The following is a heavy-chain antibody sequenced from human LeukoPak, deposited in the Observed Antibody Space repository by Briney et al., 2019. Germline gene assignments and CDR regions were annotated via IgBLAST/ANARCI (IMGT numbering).Heavy chain of an antibody. V-gene: IGHV4-4*02. CDR2: INHSGST. CDR3: ARVRIRILDY. Sequence: PSGTLSLTCAVSGGSISSSNSWSWVRQPPGKGQEWIGEINHSGSTSYHPSLKSRVTMSVDKSKNQFSLKLTSVTAADTAVYYCARVRIRILDYWGQGTLVTVSS. J-gene: IGHJ4*02. CDR1: GGSISSSNS. D-gene: IGHD1-26*01.